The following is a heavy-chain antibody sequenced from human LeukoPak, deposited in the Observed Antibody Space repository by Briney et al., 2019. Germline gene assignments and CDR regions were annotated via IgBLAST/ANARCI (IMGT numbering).Heavy chain of an antibody. CDR2: INMGTENP. CDR3: VRVSLIKGASTLDH. D-gene: IGHD1-26*01. Sequence: VASVKVSCKASGYPFTSYAVNWVRQAPRQGLEWMGWINMGTENPTYAQDFTGRFAFSLDTAVSTAYLQISSLKAEDTAVYYCVRVSLIKGASTLDHWGQGTLVTVSS. V-gene: IGHV7-4-1*02. CDR1: GYPFTSYA. J-gene: IGHJ4*02.